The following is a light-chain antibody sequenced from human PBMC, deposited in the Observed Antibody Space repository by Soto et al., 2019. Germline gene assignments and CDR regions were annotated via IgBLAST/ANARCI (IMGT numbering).Light chain of an antibody. CDR2: GNS. V-gene: IGLV1-40*01. CDR3: QSYDSSLSGFV. CDR1: SSNIGAGYD. J-gene: IGLJ1*01. Sequence: QSVLTQSPSVSGAPEHRVTISCTRSSSNIGAGYDVHWYQQLPGTAPKLLIYGNSNRPSGVPDRFSGSKSGTSASLAITGLQAEDEADYYCQSYDSSLSGFVFGTGTKLTVL.